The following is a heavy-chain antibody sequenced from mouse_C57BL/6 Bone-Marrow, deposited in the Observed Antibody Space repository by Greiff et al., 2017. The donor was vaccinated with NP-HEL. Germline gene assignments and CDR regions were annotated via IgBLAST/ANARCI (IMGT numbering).Heavy chain of an antibody. CDR3: ARKGGLRRHYYAMDY. Sequence: QVQLKQSGPELVKPGASVKISCKASGYAFRSSWMNWVKQRPGKGLEWIGRIYPGDGDTNYNGKFKGKATLTADKSSSTAYMQLSSLTSEDSAVYFCARKGGLRRHYYAMDYWGQGTSVTVSS. V-gene: IGHV1-82*01. CDR1: GYAFRSSW. D-gene: IGHD2-4*01. J-gene: IGHJ4*01. CDR2: IYPGDGDT.